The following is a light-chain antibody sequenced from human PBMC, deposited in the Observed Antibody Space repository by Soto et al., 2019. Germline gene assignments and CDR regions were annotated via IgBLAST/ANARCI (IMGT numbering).Light chain of an antibody. Sequence: EIVMTQSPATLSVSPGERATLSCRASQSISSELAWYQQKPGQPPRLLIYSASTRATGVPASFTGSGSGSDFTLTISGLQAEDFAVYYCQQGHNWPLTFGHGTRLEI. V-gene: IGKV3-15*01. J-gene: IGKJ2*01. CDR3: QQGHNWPLT. CDR1: QSISSE. CDR2: SAS.